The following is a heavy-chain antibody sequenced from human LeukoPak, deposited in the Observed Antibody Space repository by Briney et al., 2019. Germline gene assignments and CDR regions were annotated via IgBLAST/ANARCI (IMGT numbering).Heavy chain of an antibody. CDR3: ARDDGNTWLLDS. D-gene: IGHD5-24*01. CDR2: IIPGNGNT. Sequence: ASVKVSCKASGYTFSTYAMHWVRQAPGRSLEWMGWIIPGNGNTKYSQNFQGRVTITTDTSASTAYMELSSLRSEDTAMYYCARDDGNTWLLDSWGQGTLVTVSS. V-gene: IGHV1-3*01. CDR1: GYTFSTYA. J-gene: IGHJ4*02.